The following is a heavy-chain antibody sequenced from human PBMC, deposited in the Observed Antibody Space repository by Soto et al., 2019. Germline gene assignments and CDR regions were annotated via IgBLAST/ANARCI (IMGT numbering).Heavy chain of an antibody. CDR1: GGSFSGYY. D-gene: IGHD3-22*01. V-gene: IGHV4-34*01. CDR3: ARGTKFYYDSSGLH. Sequence: QVQLQQWGAGLLKPSETLSLTCAVYGGSFSGYYWSWIRQPPGKGLEWIGEINHSGSTNYNPSLKSRVTISVDTSMHQFSVKVSAVTAAGTAGYYCARGTKFYYDSSGLHWGQGTLVTVSS. CDR2: INHSGST. J-gene: IGHJ4*02.